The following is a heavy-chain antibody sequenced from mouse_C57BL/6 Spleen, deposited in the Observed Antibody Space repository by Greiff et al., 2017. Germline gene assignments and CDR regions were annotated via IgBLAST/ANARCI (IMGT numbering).Heavy chain of an antibody. J-gene: IGHJ2*01. CDR3: ARGGYDNFFDY. CDR2: ISSGGSYT. V-gene: IGHV5-6*01. D-gene: IGHD2-2*01. CDR1: GFTFSSYG. Sequence: EVQLVESGGDLVKPGGSLKLSCAASGFTFSSYGMSWVRQTPDKRLEWVATISSGGSYTYYPDSVKGRFTISRDNAKNTLYLQMSSLKSEDTAMYYCARGGYDNFFDYWGQGTTLTVSS.